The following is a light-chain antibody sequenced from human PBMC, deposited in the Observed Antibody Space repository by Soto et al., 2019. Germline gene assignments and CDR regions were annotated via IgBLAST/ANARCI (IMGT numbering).Light chain of an antibody. V-gene: IGKV1-5*03. CDR2: KAS. Sequence: DIQMTQSPSTLSGSVGDRVTITCRASQTISSWLAWYQQKPGKAPKLLIYKASTLKSGVPSRFSGSGSGTEFNLTISSLQPDDFATYYGQHYNSYSEALGQGTKVELK. CDR1: QTISSW. J-gene: IGKJ1*01. CDR3: QHYNSYSEA.